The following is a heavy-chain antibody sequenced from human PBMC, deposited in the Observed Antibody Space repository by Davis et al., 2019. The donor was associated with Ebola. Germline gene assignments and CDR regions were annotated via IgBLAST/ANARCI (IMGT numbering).Heavy chain of an antibody. CDR1: GGSFSGYY. CDR2: INHSGST. J-gene: IGHJ6*02. D-gene: IGHD3-10*01. V-gene: IGHV4-34*01. Sequence: GSLRLSCAVHGGSFSGYYWSWIRQPPGKGLEWIGEINHSGSTNYNPSLKSRVTISVDTSKNQFSLKLSSVTAADTAVYYCARRNGVRGLTAGYYYGMDVWGRGTTVTVSS. CDR3: ARRNGVRGLTAGYYYGMDV.